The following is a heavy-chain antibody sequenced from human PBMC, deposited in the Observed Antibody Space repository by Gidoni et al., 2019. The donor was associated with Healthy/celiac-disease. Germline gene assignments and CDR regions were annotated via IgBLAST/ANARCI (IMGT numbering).Heavy chain of an antibody. CDR2: IIPIFGTA. CDR3: ARDRADIVVVPAAKTSNWFDP. J-gene: IGHJ5*02. Sequence: QVQLVQSGAEVKKPGSSVKVSCKASGGTFSSYAISWGRQAPGQGLEWMGGIIPIFGTANYAQKFQGRVTITADESTSTAYMELSSLRSEDTAVYYCARDRADIVVVPAAKTSNWFDPWGQGTLVTVSS. D-gene: IGHD2-2*01. V-gene: IGHV1-69*01. CDR1: GGTFSSYA.